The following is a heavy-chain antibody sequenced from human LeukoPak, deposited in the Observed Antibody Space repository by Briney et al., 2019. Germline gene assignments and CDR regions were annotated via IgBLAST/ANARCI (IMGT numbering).Heavy chain of an antibody. CDR1: GFTFSSYS. Sequence: TAGGSLRLSCAASGFTFSSYSMNWVHQAPGKGLEWVSSISSSSSYIYYADSVKGRFTISRDNARNSLYLQMNSLRAEDTAVYYCARDEASGSYWADYWGQGTLVTVSS. CDR2: ISSSSSYI. J-gene: IGHJ4*02. V-gene: IGHV3-21*01. D-gene: IGHD1-26*01. CDR3: ARDEASGSYWADY.